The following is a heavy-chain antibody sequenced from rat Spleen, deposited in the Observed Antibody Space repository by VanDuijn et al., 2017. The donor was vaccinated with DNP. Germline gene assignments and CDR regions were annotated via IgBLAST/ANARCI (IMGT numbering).Heavy chain of an antibody. J-gene: IGHJ1*01. CDR2: ISYSGST. Sequence: EVQLQESGPGLVKPSQSLSLTCSVTGYFISSNYWGWIRKFPGNKMEWMGYISYSGSTSYNPSLKSRISITRDTSKNQFFLQLNSVTTEDTATYYCARYSGYYWYLDFWGPGTMVTVSS. CDR1: GYFISSNY. V-gene: IGHV3-1*01. D-gene: IGHD1-1*01. CDR3: ARYSGYYWYLDF.